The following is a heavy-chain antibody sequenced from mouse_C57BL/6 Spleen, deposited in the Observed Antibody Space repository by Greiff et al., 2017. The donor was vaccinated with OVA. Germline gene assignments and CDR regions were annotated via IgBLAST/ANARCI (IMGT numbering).Heavy chain of an antibody. D-gene: IGHD1-1*01. J-gene: IGHJ1*03. Sequence: QVQLQQPGAELVKPGASVKLSCKASGYTFTSYWMHWVKQRPGRGLEWIGRIDPNSGGTKYNEKFKSKATLTVDKPSSTAYMQLSSPTSEDSAVYYCARAGYYGSQYFDVWGTGTTVTVSS. CDR2: IDPNSGGT. CDR3: ARAGYYGSQYFDV. CDR1: GYTFTSYW. V-gene: IGHV1-72*01.